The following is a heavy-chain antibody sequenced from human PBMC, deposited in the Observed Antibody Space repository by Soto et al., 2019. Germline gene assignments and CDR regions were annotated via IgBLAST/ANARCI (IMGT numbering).Heavy chain of an antibody. CDR3: AREVSGTSFDY. Sequence: PGGSPRLSCAASGFIVSDNYINWVRQAPGKGLEWVSVTYTGGYTYYADSVKGRFTISRDNSKNTLYLQMNSLRAEDTAVDYCAREVSGTSFDYWGQGTLVTVSS. V-gene: IGHV3-53*01. CDR1: GFIVSDNY. CDR2: TYTGGYT. J-gene: IGHJ4*02. D-gene: IGHD1-7*01.